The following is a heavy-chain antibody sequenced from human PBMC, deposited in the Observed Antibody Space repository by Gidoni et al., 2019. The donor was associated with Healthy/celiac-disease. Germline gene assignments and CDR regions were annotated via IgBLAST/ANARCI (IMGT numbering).Heavy chain of an antibody. V-gene: IGHV4-61*02. D-gene: IGHD4-17*01. CDR1: GGSISSVSDY. J-gene: IGHJ3*02. CDR3: ARVMVGPRRRGVIYGDYVLGGFDI. CDR2: IYTSGST. Sequence: QLQLQESGPGLVKPSQTLSLTCTVSGGSISSVSDYLSWIRQPAGKGLEWIGRIYTSGSTNYKPSLKSRVTISVDTSKNQFSLKLSSVTAADTAVYYCARVMVGPRRRGVIYGDYVLGGFDIWGQGTMVTVSS.